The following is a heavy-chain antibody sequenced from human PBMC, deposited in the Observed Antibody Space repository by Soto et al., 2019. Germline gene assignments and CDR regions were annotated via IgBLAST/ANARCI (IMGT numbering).Heavy chain of an antibody. V-gene: IGHV4-31*03. D-gene: IGHD3-3*01. Sequence: SENLSLTCTVSGGAISSGGYYWSWIRQHPGKGLEWIGYIYYSGSTYYNPSLKSRVTISVDTSKNQFSLKLSSVTAADTAVYYCARDSTIFGVTYGMDVWGQGTTLTVSS. CDR3: ARDSTIFGVTYGMDV. J-gene: IGHJ6*02. CDR1: GGAISSGGYY. CDR2: IYYSGST.